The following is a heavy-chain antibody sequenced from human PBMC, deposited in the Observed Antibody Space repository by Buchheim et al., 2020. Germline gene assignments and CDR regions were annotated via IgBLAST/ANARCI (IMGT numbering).Heavy chain of an antibody. CDR3: ARHGNNNFDA. V-gene: IGHV3-7*03. CDR2: LIVDEIGR. D-gene: IGHD4-23*01. J-gene: IGHJ4*02. Sequence: EVHLVESGGGLVQPGGSLRLSCVASGFTFKTEWMGWARQAPGKGLGGWANLIVDEIGRYYVDSVKGGFPVPRDIAKNSLYLKMSSLRAEDTAIYYCARHGNNNFDAWGRGTL. CDR1: GFTFKTEW.